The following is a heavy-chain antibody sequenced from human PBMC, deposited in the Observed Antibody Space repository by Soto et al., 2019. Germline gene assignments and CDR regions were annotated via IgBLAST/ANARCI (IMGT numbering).Heavy chain of an antibody. D-gene: IGHD3-10*01. CDR1: GVSFNNNG. CDR2: VSPPFRTS. V-gene: IGHV1-69*01. J-gene: IGHJ6*02. Sequence: QVQLVQSGAEVKKPGSSVKVSCKTSGVSFNNNGIGWVRQAPGHGLEWMGGVSPPFRTSNYARKFQGRISITADAFTRTVKMELSSLTSEDTAQYYCARVLYYGSGSYSPYGMDVWGQGTTVTVSS. CDR3: ARVLYYGSGSYSPYGMDV.